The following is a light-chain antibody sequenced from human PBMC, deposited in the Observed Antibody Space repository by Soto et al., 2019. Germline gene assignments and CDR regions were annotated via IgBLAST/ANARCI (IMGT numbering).Light chain of an antibody. CDR3: QQYGSSPRT. V-gene: IGKV3-20*01. CDR1: QSVRSDY. Sequence: DIVLTQSPGTLSLSPGERATLSCRASQSVRSDYLAWYQQKPGQAPRLLIYGASSRATGIPDRFSGSGSGSDFTLTISRLEPEDFVVYCCQQYGSSPRTFGQGTKVEIK. CDR2: GAS. J-gene: IGKJ1*01.